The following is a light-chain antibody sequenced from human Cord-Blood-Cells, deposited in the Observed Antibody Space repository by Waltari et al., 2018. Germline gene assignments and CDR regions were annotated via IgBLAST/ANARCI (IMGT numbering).Light chain of an antibody. J-gene: IGKJ2*01. CDR1: QSISSY. V-gene: IGKV1-39*01. CDR2: AAS. Sequence: IQMTQSPSSLSASVGDRVNITCRASQSISSYLNWYQQKPGKAPKLLIYAASSLQSGVTSRFSGSGSGTDFTLTISSLQPEEFATYYCQQSYRTPRTFGQGTKLEIK. CDR3: QQSYRTPRT.